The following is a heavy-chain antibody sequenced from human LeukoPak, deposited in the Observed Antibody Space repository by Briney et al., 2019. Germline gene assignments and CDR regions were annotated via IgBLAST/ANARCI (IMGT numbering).Heavy chain of an antibody. CDR2: IWYDGSNK. Sequence: GRSLRLSCAASGFTFSSYGMHWVRQAPGKGLEWVAVIWYDGSNKYYADSVKGRFTISRDNSKNTLYLQMNSLRAEDTAVYYCARTPYDSSGSFDYWGQGTLVTVSS. D-gene: IGHD3-22*01. CDR3: ARTPYDSSGSFDY. CDR1: GFTFSSYG. J-gene: IGHJ4*02. V-gene: IGHV3-33*01.